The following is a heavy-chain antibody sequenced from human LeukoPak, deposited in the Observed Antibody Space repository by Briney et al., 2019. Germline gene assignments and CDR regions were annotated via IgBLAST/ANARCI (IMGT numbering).Heavy chain of an antibody. CDR1: GFTFSTYS. D-gene: IGHD2-8*01. Sequence: GGSLRLSCAASGFTFSTYSMNWVRQAPGKGLEWVSYISGSSSSTKYADSVKGRFTISRDDAKNSLYLQMNSLRVEDTAVYYCVDLNAPLWGQGTLVTVSS. V-gene: IGHV3-48*01. J-gene: IGHJ4*02. CDR3: VDLNAPL. CDR2: ISGSSSST.